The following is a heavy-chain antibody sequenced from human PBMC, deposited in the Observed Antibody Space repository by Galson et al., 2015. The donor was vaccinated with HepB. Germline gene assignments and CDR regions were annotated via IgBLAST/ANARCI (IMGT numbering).Heavy chain of an antibody. CDR1: GFTFSGSA. Sequence: SLRLSCAASGFTFSGSAMHWVRQASGKGLEWVGRIRSKANSYATAYAASVKGRFTISRDDSKNTAYLQMNSLKTEDTAVYYCTRPVEGITMVRGNWFDPWGQGTLVTVSS. J-gene: IGHJ5*02. CDR2: IRSKANSYAT. CDR3: TRPVEGITMVRGNWFDP. V-gene: IGHV3-73*01. D-gene: IGHD3-10*01.